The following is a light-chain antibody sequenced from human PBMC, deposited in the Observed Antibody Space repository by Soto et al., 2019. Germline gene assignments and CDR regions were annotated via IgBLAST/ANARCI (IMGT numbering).Light chain of an antibody. CDR3: QQYGSSRPWT. CDR1: QSVSSSY. CDR2: GAS. V-gene: IGKV3-20*01. Sequence: EIVLTQSPGTLSLSPGERATLSCRASQSVSSSYLAWYQQKPGQAPRPPIYGASSRATGIPDRFSGSGSGTDFTPTISRLEPEDFAVYYCQQYGSSRPWTFGQGTKVDSK. J-gene: IGKJ1*01.